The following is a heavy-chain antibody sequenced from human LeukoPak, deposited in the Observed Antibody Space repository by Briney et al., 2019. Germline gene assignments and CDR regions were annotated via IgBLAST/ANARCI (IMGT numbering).Heavy chain of an antibody. CDR2: IYYSGST. CDR1: GGSISSGSYY. J-gene: IGHJ4*02. CDR3: ASIAVAGTEFDY. Sequence: SETLSLTCTVSGGSISSGSYYWSWIRQPPGKGLEGIGYIYYSGSTNYNPSLKSRVTISVDTSKNQFSLKLSSVTAAGTAVYYCASIAVAGTEFDYWGQGTLVTVSS. D-gene: IGHD6-19*01. V-gene: IGHV4-61*01.